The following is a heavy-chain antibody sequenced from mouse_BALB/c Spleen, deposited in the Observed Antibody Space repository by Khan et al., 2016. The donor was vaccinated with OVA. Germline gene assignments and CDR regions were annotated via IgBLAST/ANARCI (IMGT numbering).Heavy chain of an antibody. Sequence: QVQLQQSGAELVRPGASVKLSCKTSGYIFTSYWIHWVKQRPGQGLEWIARIYPGTGSTYSNEKFTGKATLTADKSSSTAYMQLSSLKSEDSAVYVGAKDYGSDYYFDYGGQGTTLTVSS. D-gene: IGHD1-1*01. J-gene: IGHJ2*01. V-gene: IGHV1S132*01. CDR3: AKDYGSDYYFDY. CDR2: IYPGTGST. CDR1: GYIFTSYW.